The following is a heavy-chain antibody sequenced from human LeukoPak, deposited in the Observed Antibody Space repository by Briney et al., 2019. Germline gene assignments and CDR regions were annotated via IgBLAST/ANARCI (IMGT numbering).Heavy chain of an antibody. V-gene: IGHV1-69*06. CDR3: ARAEGYYDSSGYLM. CDR1: GGTFSSYA. CDR2: IIPIFGTA. Sequence: ASVKVSCKASGGTFSSYAISWVRQAPGQGLEWMGGIIPIFGTANYAQKFQGRVTITADKSTSTAYMELSSLRSEDTAVYYCARAEGYYDSSGYLMWGQGTLVTVSS. J-gene: IGHJ4*02. D-gene: IGHD3-22*01.